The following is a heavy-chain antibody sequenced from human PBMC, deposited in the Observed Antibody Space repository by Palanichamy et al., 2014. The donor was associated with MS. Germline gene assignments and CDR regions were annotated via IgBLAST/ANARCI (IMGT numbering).Heavy chain of an antibody. CDR1: GFTVSYNY. CDR3: ARIREGYDD. D-gene: IGHD5-12*01. Sequence: EVRLVESGGGLIQPGGSLRLSCAASGFTVSYNYLSWVRQAPGKGLEWVSVIYSDGDTYYADSVKGRFTISRDNSKNTLYLQMNSLRAEDTAVYYCARIREGYDDWGQGTLVTVSS. J-gene: IGHJ4*02. CDR2: IYSDGDT. V-gene: IGHV3-53*01.